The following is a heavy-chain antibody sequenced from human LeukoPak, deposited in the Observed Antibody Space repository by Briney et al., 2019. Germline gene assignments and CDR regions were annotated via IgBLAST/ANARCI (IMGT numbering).Heavy chain of an antibody. CDR1: GFTFTCYY. CDR2: INPNSGGT. CDR3: ARGDDNGDYEAID. D-gene: IGHD4-17*01. V-gene: IGHV1-2*02. Sequence: ASVKVSCKASGFTFTCYYMHWVRQAPGQGLEWMGWINPNSGGTNYAQKFQGRVTMTRDTSISTAYMELSRLRSDDTAVYYCARGDDNGDYEAIDWGQGTLVTVSS. J-gene: IGHJ4*02.